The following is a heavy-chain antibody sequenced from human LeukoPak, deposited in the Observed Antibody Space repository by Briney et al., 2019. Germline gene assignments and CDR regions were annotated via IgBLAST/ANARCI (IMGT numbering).Heavy chain of an antibody. Sequence: GGSLRLSCAASGFTFSSSGMHWVRQAPGKGLEWVAVISYDGSNKYYADSVKGRFTISRDNSKNTLYLQMNSLRAEDTAVYYCAKDQTMVRGVIRPTELDYWGQGTLVTVSS. CDR2: ISYDGSNK. D-gene: IGHD3-10*01. J-gene: IGHJ4*02. V-gene: IGHV3-30*18. CDR1: GFTFSSSG. CDR3: AKDQTMVRGVIRPTELDY.